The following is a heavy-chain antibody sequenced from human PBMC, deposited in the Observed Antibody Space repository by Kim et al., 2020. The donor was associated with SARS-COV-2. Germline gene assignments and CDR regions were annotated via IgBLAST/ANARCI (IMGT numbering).Heavy chain of an antibody. CDR2: IYHSGST. V-gene: IGHV4-38-2*02. Sequence: SETLSLTCTVSGYSISSGYYWGWIRQPPGKGLEWIGSIYHSGSTYYNPSLKSRVTISVDTSKNQFSLKLSSVTAADTAVYYCAIGPGFGNWFDPWGQGTLVTVSS. J-gene: IGHJ5*02. CDR1: GYSISSGYY. D-gene: IGHD3-16*01. CDR3: AIGPGFGNWFDP.